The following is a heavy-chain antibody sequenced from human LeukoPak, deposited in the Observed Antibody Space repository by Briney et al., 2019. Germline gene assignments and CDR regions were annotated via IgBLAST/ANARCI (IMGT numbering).Heavy chain of an antibody. CDR2: ISYDGSNK. CDR1: GFTFSMFW. J-gene: IGHJ6*02. D-gene: IGHD3-3*01. Sequence: GGSLRLSCAASGFTFSMFWMNWVRQAPGKGLEWVAVISYDGSNKYYADSVKGRFTISRDNSKNTLYLQMNSLRAEDTAVYYCAKDGIAYYDFWSGPYYYGMDVWGQGTTVTVSS. V-gene: IGHV3-30*18. CDR3: AKDGIAYYDFWSGPYYYGMDV.